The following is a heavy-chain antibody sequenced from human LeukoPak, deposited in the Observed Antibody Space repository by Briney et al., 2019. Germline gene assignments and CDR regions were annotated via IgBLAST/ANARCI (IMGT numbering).Heavy chain of an antibody. CDR3: ARLGALLWFGELVATFDY. Sequence: SETLSLTCTVSGGSISSSSYYWGWIRQPPGKGLEWIGSIYYSGSTYYNPSLKSRVTISVDTSKNQFSLKLSSVTAADTAVYYCARLGALLWFGELVATFDYWGQGTLVTVSS. V-gene: IGHV4-39*07. CDR1: GGSISSSSYY. CDR2: IYYSGST. J-gene: IGHJ4*02. D-gene: IGHD3-10*01.